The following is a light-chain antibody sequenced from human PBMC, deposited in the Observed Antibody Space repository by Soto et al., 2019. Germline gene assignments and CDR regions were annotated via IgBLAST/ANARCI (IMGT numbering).Light chain of an antibody. Sequence: QSVLTQPPSASGSPGQSVTISCTGTSSDVGGYNYVSWYQQHPGKAPKLMIYEVSKWPSGVPDRFSGSKSGNPASLTVSGLQAEDEXDYYCSSYAGRNTSGYVLGTGTNVTVL. V-gene: IGLV2-8*01. CDR2: EVS. CDR1: SSDVGGYNY. J-gene: IGLJ1*01. CDR3: SSYAGRNTSGYV.